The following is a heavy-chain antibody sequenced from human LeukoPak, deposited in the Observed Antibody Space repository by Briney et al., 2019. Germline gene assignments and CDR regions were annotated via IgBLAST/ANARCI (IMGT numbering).Heavy chain of an antibody. Sequence: SETLSLTCTVSGGSVSSSTSYWGWVRQPPGKGLEWIGLMSHSGTSAYNPSLEGRLTISVDTSKNQFSLRLTSVTAADTAVYCLRSHGAYWGQGTLVTVSS. CDR1: GGSVSSSTSY. J-gene: IGHJ4*02. V-gene: IGHV4-39*01. D-gene: IGHD4-17*01. CDR3: RSHGAY. CDR2: MSHSGTS.